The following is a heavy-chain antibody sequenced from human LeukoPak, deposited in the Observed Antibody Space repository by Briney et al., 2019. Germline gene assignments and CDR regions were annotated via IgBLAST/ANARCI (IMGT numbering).Heavy chain of an antibody. CDR1: GFTVSSNY. J-gene: IGHJ3*02. CDR2: IYSGGST. CDR3: ARGGSYLSAFDI. Sequence: GGSLRLSCTVPGFTVSSNYMSWVRQAPGKGLEWVSIIYSGGSTFYADSVKGRFTISRDNSKNTLYLQMNSLRAEDTAVYYCARGGSYLSAFDIWGQGTMVTVSS. D-gene: IGHD1-26*01. V-gene: IGHV3-53*01.